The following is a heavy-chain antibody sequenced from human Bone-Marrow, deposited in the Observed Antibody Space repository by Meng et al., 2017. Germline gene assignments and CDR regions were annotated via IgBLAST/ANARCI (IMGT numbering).Heavy chain of an antibody. D-gene: IGHD2-2*01. J-gene: IGHJ6*02. V-gene: IGHV3-43D*04. CDR2: ISWDGGST. CDR3: AKDGYCSSTSCYHNYYYGMDV. Sequence: SLMISCAAFGSISDDYAIHWLRQAPGKRLEWVSLISWDGGSTYYADSVKGRFTISRDNSKNSLYLQMNSLRAEDTALYYCAKDGYCSSTSCYHNYYYGMDVWGQGTTVTVSS. CDR1: GSISDDYA.